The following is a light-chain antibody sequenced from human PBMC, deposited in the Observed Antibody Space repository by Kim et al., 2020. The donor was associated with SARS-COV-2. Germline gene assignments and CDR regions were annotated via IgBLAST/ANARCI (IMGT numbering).Light chain of an antibody. CDR2: GEN. V-gene: IGLV3-19*01. Sequence: VASGQTVRITCQGDSLRRYYASWYHQKPRQAPVLVMYGENNRPSGIPDRFSGSKSRNTASLTITGAQAEDEADYYCNSRDSSGNPVFGTGTKVTVL. CDR3: NSRDSSGNPV. J-gene: IGLJ1*01. CDR1: SLRRYY.